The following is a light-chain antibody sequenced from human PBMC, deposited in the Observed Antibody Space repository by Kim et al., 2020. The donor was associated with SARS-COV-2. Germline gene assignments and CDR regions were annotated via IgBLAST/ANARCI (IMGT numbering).Light chain of an antibody. V-gene: IGKV1-8*01. J-gene: IGKJ4*01. CDR1: QGISSY. CDR2: AAS. CDR3: QQYYSYPPALT. Sequence: AIRITQSPSSLSASTGDRVTITCRASQGISSYLAWYQQKPGKAPKLLIYAASTLQSGVPSRFSGSGSGTDFTLTISCLQSEDFATYYCQQYYSYPPALTFGGGTKVEI.